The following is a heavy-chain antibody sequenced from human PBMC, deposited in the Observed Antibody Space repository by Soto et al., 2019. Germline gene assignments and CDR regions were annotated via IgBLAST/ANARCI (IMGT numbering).Heavy chain of an antibody. D-gene: IGHD6-19*01. J-gene: IGHJ3*02. Sequence: GGSLRLSCAASGFTFSTYAMNWVRQAPGKGLEWVSTLSGSGPTTYYADSVKGRVTISRDNSKNTLYLQMDSLRAEDTAVYYCAKTKGTSGWTRDAFDIWGQGTVVTVSS. CDR3: AKTKGTSGWTRDAFDI. V-gene: IGHV3-23*01. CDR1: GFTFSTYA. CDR2: LSGSGPTT.